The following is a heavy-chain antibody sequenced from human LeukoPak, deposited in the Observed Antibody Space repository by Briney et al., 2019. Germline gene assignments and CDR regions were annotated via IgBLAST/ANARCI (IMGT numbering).Heavy chain of an antibody. J-gene: IGHJ6*03. V-gene: IGHV3-30*02. CDR3: AKVYSYYYMDV. Sequence: GRSLRLSCVGSGFIFNHYGMHWVRQAPGKGLEWVSFIRYDGSNKYHADSVKGRFTISRDDSKNTGYLQMSSLTPEDTAVYYCAKVYSYYYMDVWGKGTTVTVSS. CDR1: GFIFNHYG. CDR2: IRYDGSNK.